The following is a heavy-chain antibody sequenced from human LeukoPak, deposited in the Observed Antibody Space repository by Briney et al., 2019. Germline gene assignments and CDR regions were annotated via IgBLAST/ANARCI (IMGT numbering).Heavy chain of an antibody. Sequence: ASVKVSCKASGYTFTSYGISWVRQAPGQGLEWMGWISAYNGNTNYAQKLQGRVTMTTDTSTSTAYMELRSLRSDDTAVYYCARDMSGYYPGDFDYWGQGTLVTVSS. CDR1: GYTFTSYG. CDR3: ARDMSGYYPGDFDY. V-gene: IGHV1-18*01. CDR2: ISAYNGNT. D-gene: IGHD3-3*01. J-gene: IGHJ4*02.